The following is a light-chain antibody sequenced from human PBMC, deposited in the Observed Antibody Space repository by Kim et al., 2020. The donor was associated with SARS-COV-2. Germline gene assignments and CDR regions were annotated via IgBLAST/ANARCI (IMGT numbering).Light chain of an antibody. J-gene: IGKJ1*01. CDR1: QSISNNF. CDR3: QQYGTAPRT. V-gene: IGKV3-20*01. Sequence: SPGERATLSCRTSQSISNNFFAWYQHKPGQAPRLLIYAASHRATGIPDRFSGSGAGTDFTLIITRLEPEDFAVYYCQQYGTAPRTFGQGTKVDIK. CDR2: AAS.